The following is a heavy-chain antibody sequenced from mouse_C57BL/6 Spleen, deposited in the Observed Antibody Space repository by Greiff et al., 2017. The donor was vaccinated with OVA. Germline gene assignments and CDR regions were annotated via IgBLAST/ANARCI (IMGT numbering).Heavy chain of an antibody. D-gene: IGHD4-1*01. CDR1: GYTFTSYW. V-gene: IGHV1-50*01. CDR2: IDPSDSYT. CDR3: ARKRGAYWDGEGD. J-gene: IGHJ2*01. Sequence: QVQLQQPGAELVKPGASVKLSCKASGYTFTSYWMQWVKQRPGQGLEWIGEIDPSDSYTNYNQKFKGKATLTVDTSSSTAYMQLSSLTSEDSAVYYSARKRGAYWDGEGDWGQGTTLTASS.